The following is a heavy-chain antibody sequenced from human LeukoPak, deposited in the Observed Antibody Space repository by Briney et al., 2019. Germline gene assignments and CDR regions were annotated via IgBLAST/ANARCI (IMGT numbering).Heavy chain of an antibody. D-gene: IGHD3-10*01. J-gene: IGHJ4*02. V-gene: IGHV3-7*03. CDR2: IKQDGSEK. Sequence: GGSLRLSCAASGFTFSSYWMNWVRQAPGKRLEWVANIKQDGSEKYYVDSVRGRFTISRDNAKNSLYLQMNSLRAEDTALYYCAKANYYGSGSYPDYWGQGTLVTVSS. CDR3: AKANYYGSGSYPDY. CDR1: GFTFSSYW.